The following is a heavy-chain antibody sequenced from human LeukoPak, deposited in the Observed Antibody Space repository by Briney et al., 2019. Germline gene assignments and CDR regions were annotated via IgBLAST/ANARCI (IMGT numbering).Heavy chain of an antibody. D-gene: IGHD3-10*01. Sequence: SETLSLTCTVSGGSISSSSYYWGWIRQPPGKGLEWIGSIYYSGSTNYNPSLKSRVTISVDTSKNQFSLKLSSVTAADTAVYYCARVGTLWFGELAPYNWFDPWGQGTLVTVSS. CDR3: ARVGTLWFGELAPYNWFDP. CDR2: IYYSGST. V-gene: IGHV4-39*07. J-gene: IGHJ5*02. CDR1: GGSISSSSYY.